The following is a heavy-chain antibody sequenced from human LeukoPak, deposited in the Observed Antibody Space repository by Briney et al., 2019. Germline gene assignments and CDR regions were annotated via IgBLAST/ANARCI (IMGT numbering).Heavy chain of an antibody. CDR3: AARGSMVRGAAFDY. CDR2: INHSGST. V-gene: IGHV4-34*01. D-gene: IGHD3-10*01. J-gene: IGHJ4*02. CDR1: GGSFSGYY. Sequence: ASETLSLTCAAYGGSFSGYYWSWIRQPPGKGLEWIGEINHSGSTNYNPSLKSRVTISVDTSKNQFSLKLSSVTAADTAVYYCAARGSMVRGAAFDYWGQGTLVTVSS.